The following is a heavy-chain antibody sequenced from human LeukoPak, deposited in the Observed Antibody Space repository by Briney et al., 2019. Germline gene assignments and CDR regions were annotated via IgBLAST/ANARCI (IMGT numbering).Heavy chain of an antibody. CDR3: AREAVPGGRGDTFDI. CDR2: ISGSGTKI. D-gene: IGHD6-19*01. J-gene: IGHJ3*02. CDR1: GXTFSSFE. V-gene: IGHV3-48*03. Sequence: GGSLRLSCAASGXTFSSFEMNWVRQAPGKGLEWVSYISGSGTKIYYADYVKGRFTISRDNAKNSLSLQMNSLRAEDTAIYYCAREAVPGGRGDTFDIWGQGTMVTVSS.